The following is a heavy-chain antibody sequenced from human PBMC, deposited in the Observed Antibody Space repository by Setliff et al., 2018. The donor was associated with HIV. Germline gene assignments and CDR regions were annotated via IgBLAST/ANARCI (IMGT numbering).Heavy chain of an antibody. D-gene: IGHD2-2*01. CDR3: VTSSSWSSRLNF. V-gene: IGHV4-39*07. Sequence: SETLSLTCTVSGYSITSSTFYWAWIRQPPGEGLEWIGTIYHSGTTYHNPSLKSRVTISVDTSKNQFSLKLTSVTAADTAVYYCVTSSSWSSRLNFWGPGMLVTVSS. CDR1: GYSITSSTFY. CDR2: IYHSGTT. J-gene: IGHJ4*02.